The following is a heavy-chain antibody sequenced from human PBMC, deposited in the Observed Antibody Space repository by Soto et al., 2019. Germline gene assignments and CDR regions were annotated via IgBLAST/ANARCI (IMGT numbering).Heavy chain of an antibody. Sequence: SVKVSCKASGGTFSSYPISWVRQAPGQGLEWMGVIIPIFGSVNSAQKFQGRVTITADESTSTAYMELSSLRSEDTAVYYCARPRTTGTTKGYDYWGQGTLVTVYS. CDR3: ARPRTTGTTKGYDY. V-gene: IGHV1-69*13. J-gene: IGHJ4*02. CDR1: GGTFSSYP. D-gene: IGHD1-1*01. CDR2: IIPIFGSV.